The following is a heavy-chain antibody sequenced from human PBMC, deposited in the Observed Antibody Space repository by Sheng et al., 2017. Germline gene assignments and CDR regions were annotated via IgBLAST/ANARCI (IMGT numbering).Heavy chain of an antibody. D-gene: IGHD4-17*01. Sequence: EVQLVESGGDLLQPGGSLRLSCAASGFAFSSSWMHWVRQAPGKGLVWVSYLNGDGTTIAYADSVKGRFTISRDNAKNTLFLQMSSLTVEDTAVYYCVRGTSHWYGVDYWGQGTLVTVSS. CDR3: VRGTSHWYGVDY. CDR1: GFAFSSSW. J-gene: IGHJ4*02. V-gene: IGHV3-74*01. CDR2: LNGDGTTI.